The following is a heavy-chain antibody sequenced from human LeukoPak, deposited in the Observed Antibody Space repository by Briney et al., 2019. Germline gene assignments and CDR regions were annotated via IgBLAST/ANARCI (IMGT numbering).Heavy chain of an antibody. Sequence: GGSLRLSCTTSGFTFGDYGMSWVRQAPGKGLEWVGLIRSKAYGGKTENAASVKGRFTISRDDSKSIAYLQMNSLKTEDTAVYYCTGSFGELTFFDYWGLGTLVTVSS. CDR1: GFTFGDYG. J-gene: IGHJ4*02. CDR2: IRSKAYGGKT. V-gene: IGHV3-49*04. CDR3: TGSFGELTFFDY. D-gene: IGHD3-10*01.